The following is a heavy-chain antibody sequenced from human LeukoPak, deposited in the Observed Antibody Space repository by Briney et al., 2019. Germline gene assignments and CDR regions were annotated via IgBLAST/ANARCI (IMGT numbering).Heavy chain of an antibody. D-gene: IGHD3-10*01. CDR2: ISGSGGST. CDR1: GFTFSSYG. Sequence: GGTLRLSCAASGFTFSSYGMSWVRQAPGKGLEWVSAISGSGGSTYYADSVKGRFTISRDNSKNTLYLQMNSLRAEDTAVYYCAKDRATYYYGSGSYPLWGQGTLVTVSS. V-gene: IGHV3-23*01. J-gene: IGHJ4*02. CDR3: AKDRATYYYGSGSYPL.